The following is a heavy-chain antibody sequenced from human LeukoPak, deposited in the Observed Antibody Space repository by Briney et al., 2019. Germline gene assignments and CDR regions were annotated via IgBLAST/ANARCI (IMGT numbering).Heavy chain of an antibody. Sequence: GGSLRLSCAASGFTFSSSAMSWVRQAPGKGLEWVSFISGSSSTIYYADSVKGRFTISRDNAKNSLYLQVNSLRDEDTAVYYCARGRVTDYWGQGTLVTVSS. CDR2: ISGSSSTI. V-gene: IGHV3-48*02. CDR3: ARGRVTDY. D-gene: IGHD2-21*02. J-gene: IGHJ4*02. CDR1: GFTFSSSA.